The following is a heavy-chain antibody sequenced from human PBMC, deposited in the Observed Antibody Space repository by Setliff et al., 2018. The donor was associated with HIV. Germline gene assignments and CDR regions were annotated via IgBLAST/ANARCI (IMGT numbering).Heavy chain of an antibody. CDR1: GYSISSGYY. D-gene: IGHD3-16*01. CDR3: ARAPSHYDVFTDSYVPYHLDH. V-gene: IGHV4-38-2*02. CDR2: IHQSGST. Sequence: PSETLSLTCTVSGYSISSGYYWGWIRQPPGKGLEWIGSIHQSGSTYYNSSLKSRVTMSVDTSKNKFSLKLSSVTAADTAVYYCARAPSHYDVFTDSYVPYHLDHWGQGTPVTVS. J-gene: IGHJ4*02.